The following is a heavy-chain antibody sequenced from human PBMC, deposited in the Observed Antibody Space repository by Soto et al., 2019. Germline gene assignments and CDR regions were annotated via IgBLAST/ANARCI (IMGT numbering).Heavy chain of an antibody. CDR3: ASLSPGIAAAGNSRIYGMDV. CDR1: GYTFTSYA. J-gene: IGHJ6*02. Sequence: ASVKVSCKASGYTFTSYAMHWVRQAPGQRLEWMGWINAGNGNTKYSQKFQGRVTITRDTSASTAYMELSSLRSEDTAVYYCASLSPGIAAAGNSRIYGMDVWGQGTTVTVYS. CDR2: INAGNGNT. V-gene: IGHV1-3*01. D-gene: IGHD6-13*01.